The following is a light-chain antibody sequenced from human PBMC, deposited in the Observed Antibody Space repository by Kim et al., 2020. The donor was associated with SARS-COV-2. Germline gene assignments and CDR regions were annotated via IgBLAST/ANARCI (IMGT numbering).Light chain of an antibody. J-gene: IGLJ3*02. CDR1: SNNVGNQG. CDR3: SAWDSSLRGWV. Sequence: QAGLTQPPSVSKGLRQTATLTCTGNSNNVGNQGAAWLQQHQGHPPKLLSYRNNNRPSGISERLSASRSGNTASLTITGLQPEDEADYYCSAWDSSLRGWVSGGGTQLT. CDR2: RNN. V-gene: IGLV10-54*01.